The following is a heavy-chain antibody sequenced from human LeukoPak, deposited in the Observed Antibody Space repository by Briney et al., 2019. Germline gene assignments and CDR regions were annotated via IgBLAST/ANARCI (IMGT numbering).Heavy chain of an antibody. CDR1: GFSFSTYG. J-gene: IGHJ4*02. V-gene: IGHV3-30*02. CDR3: ARARAYDILTGAYYFDY. Sequence: PGGSLRLSCAASGFSFSTYGMHWVRQAPGKGLEWVTYIRFDGSNIYYAESVKGRFTISRDNSKNTLYLQMNSLRAEDTAVYYCARARAYDILTGAYYFDYWGQGTLVTVSS. CDR2: IRFDGSNI. D-gene: IGHD3-9*01.